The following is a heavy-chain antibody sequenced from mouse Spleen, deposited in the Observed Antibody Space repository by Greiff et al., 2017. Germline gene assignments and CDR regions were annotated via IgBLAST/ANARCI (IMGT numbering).Heavy chain of an antibody. J-gene: IGHJ3*01. D-gene: IGHD2-4*01. Sequence: VQLQQSGAELARPGASVKLSCTASGYSFTSFCIRWVKQRPGQGLAWIGELYPRSGNTYYNEKFKGKATLTADKSSSTAYMEQSSLKSEDCADYFCARDYYEYDWFAYWGEGTLVTVSA. CDR2: LYPRSGNT. CDR1: GYSFTSFC. CDR3: ARDYYEYDWFAY. V-gene: IGHV1-81*01.